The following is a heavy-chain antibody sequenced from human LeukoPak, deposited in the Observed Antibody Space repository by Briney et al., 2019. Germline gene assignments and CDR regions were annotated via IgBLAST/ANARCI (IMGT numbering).Heavy chain of an antibody. V-gene: IGHV1-2*02. J-gene: IGHJ6*03. D-gene: IGHD6-19*01. CDR1: GYTFTGYY. CDR2: INPNSGGT. CDR3: ARAKGLAVNYYMDA. Sequence: GASVKVSCKASGYTFTGYYMHWVRQAPGQGLEWMGWINPNSGGTKYAPKFQGRVTMTRDTSINTAYMELRRLTSDDTAVYYCARAKGLAVNYYMDAWGKGTTVTVSS.